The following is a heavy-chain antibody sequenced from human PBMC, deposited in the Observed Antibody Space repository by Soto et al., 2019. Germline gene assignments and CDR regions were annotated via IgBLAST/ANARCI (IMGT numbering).Heavy chain of an antibody. CDR3: ARVGYNYAGGNYFDY. J-gene: IGHJ4*02. CDR1: GFTFSSYW. Sequence: GGSLRLSCAASGFTFSSYWMHWVRQAPGKGLVWVSRINSDGSSTTYADSVKGRFTISRDNAKNTLYLQMNSLRAEDTAVYYCARVGYNYAGGNYFDYWGQGTLVTVSS. CDR2: INSDGSST. D-gene: IGHD5-18*01. V-gene: IGHV3-74*01.